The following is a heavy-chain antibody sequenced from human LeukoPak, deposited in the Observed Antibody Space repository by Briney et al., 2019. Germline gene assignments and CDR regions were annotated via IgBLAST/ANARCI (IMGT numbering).Heavy chain of an antibody. CDR1: GGSISSSSYY. Sequence: PSETLSLTCTVSGGSISSSSYYWGWIRQPPGKGLEWIGSIYYSGSTYYNPSLKSRVTISVDTSKNQFSLKLSSVTAADTAVYYCARAFSGDYGDYYYYYGMDVWGQGTTVTVSS. D-gene: IGHD4-17*01. CDR2: IYYSGST. CDR3: ARAFSGDYGDYYYYYGMDV. J-gene: IGHJ6*02. V-gene: IGHV4-39*07.